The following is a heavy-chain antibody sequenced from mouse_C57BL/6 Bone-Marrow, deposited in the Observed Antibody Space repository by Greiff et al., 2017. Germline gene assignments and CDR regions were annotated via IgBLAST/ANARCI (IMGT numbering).Heavy chain of an antibody. CDR1: GYTFTSYW. Sequence: QVQLQQPGAELVKPGASVKLSCKASGYTFTSYWMHWVKQRPGQGLEWIGMIHPNSGSTNYNEKFKSKATLTVDKSSSTAYMQLSSLTSEDSAVYYCARSPFYWYLDVWGTGTTVTVSS. V-gene: IGHV1-64*01. J-gene: IGHJ1*03. CDR2: IHPNSGST. CDR3: ARSPFYWYLDV.